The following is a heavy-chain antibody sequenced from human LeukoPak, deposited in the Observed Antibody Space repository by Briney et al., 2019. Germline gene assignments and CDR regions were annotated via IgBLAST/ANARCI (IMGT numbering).Heavy chain of an antibody. D-gene: IGHD6-13*01. CDR3: TREAAAGIDY. CDR2: IKQDGSEK. J-gene: IGHJ4*02. V-gene: IGHV3-7*01. Sequence: GGSLRLSCAASGFTFSTYWMSWVRQAPGKGLEWVANIKQDGSEKYYLDSVKGRFTISRDNAKNSLHLQMNSLRAEDTAVYFCTREAAAGIDYWGQGTLVTVSS. CDR1: GFTFSTYW.